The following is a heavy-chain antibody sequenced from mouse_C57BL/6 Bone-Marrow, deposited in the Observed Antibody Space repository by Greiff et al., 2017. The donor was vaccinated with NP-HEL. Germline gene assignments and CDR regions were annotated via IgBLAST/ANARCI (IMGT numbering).Heavy chain of an antibody. J-gene: IGHJ1*03. Sequence: QVHVKQPGTELVKPGASVKLSCKASGYTFTSYWMHWVKQRPGQGLEWIGNINPSNGGTNYNEKFKSKATLTVDKSSSTAYMQLSSLTSEDSAVYYCAGIYYDYDGWYFDVWGTGTTVTVSS. V-gene: IGHV1-53*01. CDR3: AGIYYDYDGWYFDV. CDR1: GYTFTSYW. D-gene: IGHD2-4*01. CDR2: INPSNGGT.